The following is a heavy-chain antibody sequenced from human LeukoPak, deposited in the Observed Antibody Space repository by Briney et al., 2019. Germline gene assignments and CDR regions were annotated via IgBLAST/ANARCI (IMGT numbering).Heavy chain of an antibody. J-gene: IGHJ4*02. Sequence: ASVKVSCKASGYTFTSYGISWVRQAPGQRLEWMGYISGYNGNTKYAQRVQGRVTMTTDTSTTTAYLELRSLRSDDTAVYYCARVAPHRRVAAAEYYFDYWGQGTLATVSS. CDR2: ISGYNGNT. CDR3: ARVAPHRRVAAAEYYFDY. D-gene: IGHD6-13*01. CDR1: GYTFTSYG. V-gene: IGHV1-18*01.